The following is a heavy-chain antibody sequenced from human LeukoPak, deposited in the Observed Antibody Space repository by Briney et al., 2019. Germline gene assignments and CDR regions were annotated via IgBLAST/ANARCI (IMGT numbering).Heavy chain of an antibody. J-gene: IGHJ4*02. CDR2: ISSRGDTI. Sequence: PGGSLRLSCAASGFSFSSYEMSWVRQAPGRGLGWVSYISSRGDTIYYADSVKGRFTISRDNAKSSVYLQMNSLRADDTAVYYCAREERGSYCSGGNCYSNYWGQGTLVSVSS. D-gene: IGHD2-15*01. CDR3: AREERGSYCSGGNCYSNY. V-gene: IGHV3-48*03. CDR1: GFSFSSYE.